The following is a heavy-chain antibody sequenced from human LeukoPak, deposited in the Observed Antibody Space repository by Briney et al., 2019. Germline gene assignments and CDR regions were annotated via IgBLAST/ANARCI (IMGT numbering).Heavy chain of an antibody. D-gene: IGHD2-15*01. CDR1: GYSISSGYY. CDR2: IYHSGST. Sequence: PSETLSLTCAVSGYSISSGYYWGWIRQPPGQGLEWIGRIYHSGSTYYNPSLKSRVTISVDTSKNQFSLKLSSVTAADTAVYYCAREGYGEINCSGGSCYFRGMDVWGKGTTVTVSS. V-gene: IGHV4-38-2*02. CDR3: AREGYGEINCSGGSCYFRGMDV. J-gene: IGHJ6*04.